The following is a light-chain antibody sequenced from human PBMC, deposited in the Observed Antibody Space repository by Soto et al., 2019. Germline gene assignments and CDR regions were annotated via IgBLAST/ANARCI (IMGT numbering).Light chain of an antibody. J-gene: IGKJ1*01. CDR1: QSVLYSANNKNC. Sequence: DIVMTQSPDSLAVSLGERATINCKSSQSVLYSANNKNCLAWYQQNPGQPPKLLLYWASTRESGVPDRVSGSGSGTDFTLTISSLQAEDVAVFYCQQYYCTPRTFGQGTKVEIK. CDR2: WAS. V-gene: IGKV4-1*01. CDR3: QQYYCTPRT.